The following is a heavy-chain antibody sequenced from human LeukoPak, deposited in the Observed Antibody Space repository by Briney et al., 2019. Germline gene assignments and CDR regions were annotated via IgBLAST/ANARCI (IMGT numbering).Heavy chain of an antibody. V-gene: IGHV1-24*01. D-gene: IGHD6-6*01. CDR3: ATGEHSVVAARYTFDY. Sequence: GASVKVSCKVSGYTLTELSMHWVRQAPGKGLEWMGGFDPEDGETIYAQKFQGRVTMTEDTFTDTAYMELSSLRSEDTAVYYCATGEHSVVAARYTFDYWGQGTLVTVSS. CDR2: FDPEDGET. J-gene: IGHJ4*02. CDR1: GYTLTELS.